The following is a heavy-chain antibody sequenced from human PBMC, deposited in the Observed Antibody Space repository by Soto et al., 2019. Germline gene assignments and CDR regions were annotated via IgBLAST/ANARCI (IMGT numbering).Heavy chain of an antibody. J-gene: IGHJ6*02. CDR1: GVTISSYY. CDR2: IYYSGIT. Sequence: SETLSLTCTASGVTISSYYWSWIRQPPGKGLEWIGDIYYSGITNYNPSLKSRVTISVDTSKNPFSLKLNSLTAADTAVYYCALLEYATTGLYYHYYYGLDVWGQGTMVTV. CDR3: ALLEYATTGLYYHYYYGLDV. D-gene: IGHD2-8*01. V-gene: IGHV4-59*12.